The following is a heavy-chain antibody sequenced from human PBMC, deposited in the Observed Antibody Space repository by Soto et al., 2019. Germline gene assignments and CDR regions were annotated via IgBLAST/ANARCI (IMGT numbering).Heavy chain of an antibody. D-gene: IGHD6-13*01. Sequence: QVQLQASGPGLVKPSATLSLTCTVSCVSISSYYWSWIRQPPGKGLEWIGYSYYSGSTNYNPSPKSRVTISVDTSKNQFSLKLSSVTVADTAVYYCARDRGSSSNCFDPWGQGTLVTVFS. CDR2: SYYSGST. J-gene: IGHJ5*02. CDR3: ARDRGSSSNCFDP. CDR1: CVSISSYY. V-gene: IGHV4-59*01.